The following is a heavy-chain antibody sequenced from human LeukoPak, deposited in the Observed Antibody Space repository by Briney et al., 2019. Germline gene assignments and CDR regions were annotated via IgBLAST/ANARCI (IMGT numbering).Heavy chain of an antibody. CDR1: GYTFTTYY. CDR2: INPNSGGT. Sequence: ASVKVSCKASGYTFTTYYIYWVRQAPGQGLEWMGWINPNSGGTNYAQKLQGRVTMTRDTSITTAYMELSSLRSDDTAFYYCARDSAPYSNSFPYNWFAPWGQGTLVTVSS. V-gene: IGHV1-2*02. J-gene: IGHJ5*02. D-gene: IGHD6-6*01. CDR3: ARDSAPYSNSFPYNWFAP.